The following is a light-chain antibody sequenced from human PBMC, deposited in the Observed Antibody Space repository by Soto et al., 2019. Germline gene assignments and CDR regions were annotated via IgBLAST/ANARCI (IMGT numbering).Light chain of an antibody. CDR3: HHYYNWPRT. CDR2: AAS. V-gene: IGKV3-15*01. CDR1: QNVGSK. J-gene: IGKJ1*01. Sequence: EIVLTQSPANLSLSPGERATLSCRASQNVGSKLAWYQHKPGQAPRFLIYAASTRAAGIPDRFSGSGSGTDFTLTISSLQSEDFAVYYCHHYYNWPRTFGLGTKVDIK.